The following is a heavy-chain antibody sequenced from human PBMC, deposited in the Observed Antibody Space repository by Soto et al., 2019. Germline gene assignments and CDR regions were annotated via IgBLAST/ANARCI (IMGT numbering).Heavy chain of an antibody. CDR2: VDPTGSRT. J-gene: IGHJ4*02. CDR1: GYIFAHYF. CDR3: ARDSTTMVTGFDN. D-gene: IGHD5-18*01. V-gene: IGHV1-46*01. Sequence: ASVKVSCKASGYIFAHYFIHWVRQAPGQGLEWMAIVDPTGSRTSHAHKFQGRVTLTRDASTGAVYLELNRLTSEDTALYYCARDSTTMVTGFDNWGWGTLVTVSS.